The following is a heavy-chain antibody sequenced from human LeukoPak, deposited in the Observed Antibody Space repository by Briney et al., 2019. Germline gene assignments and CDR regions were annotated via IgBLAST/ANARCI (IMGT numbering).Heavy chain of an antibody. CDR2: ISTSSSTI. CDR1: GFTVSSNY. V-gene: IGHV3-48*01. J-gene: IGHJ6*03. CDR3: ARGRTVYYYYMDV. D-gene: IGHD4-17*01. Sequence: GGSLRLSCAASGFTVSSNYMSWVRQAPGKGLEWVSYISTSSSTIYYADSVKARFTISRDNAKNSLYLQMNSLRAEDTAVYYCARGRTVYYYYMDVWGKGTTVTVSS.